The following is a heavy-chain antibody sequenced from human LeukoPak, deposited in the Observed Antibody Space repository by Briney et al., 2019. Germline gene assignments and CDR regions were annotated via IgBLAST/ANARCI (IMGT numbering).Heavy chain of an antibody. CDR3: VGTIASRGSEY. V-gene: IGHV3-74*01. CDR1: GFTFSSYA. J-gene: IGHJ4*02. D-gene: IGHD6-6*01. CDR2: LPPDELGI. Sequence: GGSLRLSCAASGFTFSSYAMSWVRQAPGMGLVWVSRLPPDELGIIYADSVKGRFTVSRDNAKNTVYLQMNNLRVDDTAMYYCVGTIASRGSEYWGQGALVTVSS.